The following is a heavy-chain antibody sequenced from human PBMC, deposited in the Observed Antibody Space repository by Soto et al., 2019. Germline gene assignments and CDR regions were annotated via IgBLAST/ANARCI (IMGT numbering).Heavy chain of an antibody. D-gene: IGHD5-12*01. CDR1: GYTFINNW. J-gene: IGHJ6*02. Sequence: GESLKISCQASGYTFINNWIGWVRQMPGKGLEWMGIIYPGDSDTRYSPSFQGQVTISADKSISTAYLQWSSLKASDTAMYYCARLLATYYYYGMDVWGQGTTVTVSS. CDR3: ARLLATYYYYGMDV. V-gene: IGHV5-51*01. CDR2: IYPGDSDT.